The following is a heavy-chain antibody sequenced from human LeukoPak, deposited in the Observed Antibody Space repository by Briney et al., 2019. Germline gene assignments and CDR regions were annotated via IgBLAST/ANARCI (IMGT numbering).Heavy chain of an antibody. CDR3: ARAIAAAGLYYFDY. J-gene: IGHJ4*02. CDR1: GGSISSYY. Sequence: PSETLSLTCTVCGGSISSYYWSWIRQPAGKGLEWIGRIYTSGSTNYNPSLKSRVTISVDKSKNQFSLKLSSVTAADTAVYYCARAIAAAGLYYFDYWGQGTLVTVSS. V-gene: IGHV4-4*07. CDR2: IYTSGST. D-gene: IGHD6-13*01.